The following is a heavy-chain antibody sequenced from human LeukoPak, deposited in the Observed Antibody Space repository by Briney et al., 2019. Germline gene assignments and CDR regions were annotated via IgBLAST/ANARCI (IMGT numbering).Heavy chain of an antibody. CDR3: ARDLSCSSTSCHRNPNYYYYGMDV. CDR1: GDSVSSNSAA. J-gene: IGHJ6*02. CDR2: TYYRSKWYN. Sequence: SQTLSLTCAISGDSVSSNSAAWNWIRQSPSRGLEWLGRTYYRSKWYNDYAVSVKSRITINPDTSKNQFSLQLNSVTPEDTAVYYCARDLSCSSTSCHRNPNYYYYGMDVWGQGTTVTVSS. D-gene: IGHD2-2*01. V-gene: IGHV6-1*01.